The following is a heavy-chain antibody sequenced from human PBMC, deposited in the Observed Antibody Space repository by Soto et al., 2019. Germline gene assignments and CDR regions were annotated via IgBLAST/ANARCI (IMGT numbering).Heavy chain of an antibody. D-gene: IGHD3-22*01. CDR1: GGTFSTYA. CDR3: ARRDSKYDSAGYPPFDS. V-gene: IGHV1-69*01. J-gene: IGHJ5*01. CDR2: VIPIFRSA. Sequence: QVQLVQSGAEVKKPGSSVKVSCKSSGGTFSTYAISWVRQAPGQGLEWMGAVIPIFRSANYAQKFQGRVTITADGFTTTAYMELSSLRSDDTAIYFCARRDSKYDSAGYPPFDSWGQGTLVTVSS.